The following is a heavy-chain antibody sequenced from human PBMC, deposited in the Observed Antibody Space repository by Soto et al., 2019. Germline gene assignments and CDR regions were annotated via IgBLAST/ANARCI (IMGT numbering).Heavy chain of an antibody. CDR1: GFTFSNYL. V-gene: IGHV3-7*01. J-gene: IGHJ4*02. D-gene: IGHD6-25*01. Sequence: EVQLVESGGGLVQPGGSLRLSCAASGFTFSNYLMSWVRQAPGKGLEWVANIKQDGSEKYYVASVNGRFTISRDNAKNSLYLHMNSLRADDTAVYYCAREKRANGYFDYWGRGTLVTVSS. CDR3: AREKRANGYFDY. CDR2: IKQDGSEK.